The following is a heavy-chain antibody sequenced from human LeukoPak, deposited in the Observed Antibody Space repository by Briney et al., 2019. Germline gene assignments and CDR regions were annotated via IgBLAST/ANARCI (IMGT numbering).Heavy chain of an antibody. CDR2: ISTSGSP. CDR1: GGSISSYY. Sequence: SETLSLTCTVPGGSISSYYWSWIRQPPGKGLEWIGLISTSGSPKYNPSLKSRVTMSIDTSKNQFSLKLSSATAADTAVYYCARDLTTPPYNWFDPWGQGMLVTVSS. J-gene: IGHJ5*02. D-gene: IGHD4/OR15-4a*01. CDR3: ARDLTTPPYNWFDP. V-gene: IGHV4-4*07.